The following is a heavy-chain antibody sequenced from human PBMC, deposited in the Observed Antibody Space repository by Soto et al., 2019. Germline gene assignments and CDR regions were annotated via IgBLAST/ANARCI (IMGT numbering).Heavy chain of an antibody. CDR1: GFTFSSYA. D-gene: IGHD3-22*01. CDR2: VSGSGGNT. Sequence: PGGSLRLSCAASGFTFSSYAMSWVRQAPGKGLEWVSAVSGSGGNTYYADSVKGRFTISRDNSKNTLYLQMNSLRAEDTAVYYCASPYYYDSSGYYGIDYWGQGTLVTVSS. CDR3: ASPYYYDSSGYYGIDY. J-gene: IGHJ4*02. V-gene: IGHV3-23*01.